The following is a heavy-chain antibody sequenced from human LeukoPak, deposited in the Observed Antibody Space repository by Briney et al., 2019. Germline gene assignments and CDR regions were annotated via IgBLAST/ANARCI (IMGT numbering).Heavy chain of an antibody. CDR2: ISYDGRNK. Sequence: GGSLRLSCAASGFTFNNYGMHWVRQAPGKGLEWVAVISYDGRNKHYPDSVKGRFTISRDISTDTLWLQMDSLRTEDTAVYYCAKGPLRGTAAAIDYWGQGTLVTASS. CDR3: AKGPLRGTAAAIDY. CDR1: GFTFNNYG. V-gene: IGHV3-30*18. D-gene: IGHD2-2*01. J-gene: IGHJ4*02.